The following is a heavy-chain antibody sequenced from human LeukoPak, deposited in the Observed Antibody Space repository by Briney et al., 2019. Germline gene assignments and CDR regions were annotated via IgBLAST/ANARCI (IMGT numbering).Heavy chain of an antibody. D-gene: IGHD4-11*01. CDR1: GFTFSSYW. V-gene: IGHV3-74*01. Sequence: GGSVRVSCAASGFTFSSYWLHWVRQAPGEGLVWVSRINNDGISTSYADYVKGRDTISNDNAKDTVYLQMDSLRAEHTAQYCCSRDRTTVTDGPPGAWDQGSLV. CDR3: SRDRTTVTDGPPGA. CDR2: INNDGIST. J-gene: IGHJ5*02.